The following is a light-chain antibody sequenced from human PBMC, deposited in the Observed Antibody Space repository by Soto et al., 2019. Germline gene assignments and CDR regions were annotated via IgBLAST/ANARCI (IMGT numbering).Light chain of an antibody. CDR2: DAS. CDR1: QSVRSSY. V-gene: IGKV3-20*01. CDR3: QHYGSSTA. J-gene: IGKJ1*01. Sequence: EIVLTQSPATLSLSPGERATLSCRASQSVRSSYLAWYRHNPGQPPRLLIYDASTRAPGIPDRFSGSGSGTDFTLTTGRLEPEDFAGYYCQHYGSSTAFGQGTRVE.